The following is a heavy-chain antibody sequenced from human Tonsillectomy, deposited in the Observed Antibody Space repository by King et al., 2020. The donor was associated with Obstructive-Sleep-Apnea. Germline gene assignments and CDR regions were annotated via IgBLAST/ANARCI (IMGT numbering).Heavy chain of an antibody. CDR3: VKDSDYNSGGYNYPEY. CDR2: ISGSGGSP. D-gene: IGHD3-22*01. CDR1: GFSFSRDV. J-gene: IGHJ4*02. Sequence: QLVESGGGLVQPGGSLRLSFAASGFSFSRDVLTWVRLAPGRGVQWVSAISGSGGSPYYTDSVKGRFTISRDNSKNTLYLQIRSLRVEDTAMYHCVKDSDYNSGGYNYPEYWGQGTLVTVSS. V-gene: IGHV3-23*04.